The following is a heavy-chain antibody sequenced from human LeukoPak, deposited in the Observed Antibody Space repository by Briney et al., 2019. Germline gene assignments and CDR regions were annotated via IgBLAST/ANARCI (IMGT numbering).Heavy chain of an antibody. CDR2: IYYSGNT. CDR1: GCTFRGYS. D-gene: IGHD6-19*01. CDR3: ARYSSGPVWYYGMDV. J-gene: IGHJ6*02. Sequence: SESLFVSCTVSGCTFRGYSWSWMRKPPGKGLEWIGYIYYSGNTNYNPSLKSRVTISVDTSKNQFSLKLSSVTAADTAVYYCARYSSGPVWYYGMDVWGRGATVTVSS. V-gene: IGHV4-59*01.